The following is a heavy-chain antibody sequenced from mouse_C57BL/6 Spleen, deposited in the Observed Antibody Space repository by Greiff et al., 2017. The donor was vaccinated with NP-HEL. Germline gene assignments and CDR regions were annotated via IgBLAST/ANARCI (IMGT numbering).Heavy chain of an antibody. CDR2: IYPRSGNT. Sequence: VKLMESGAELARPGASVKLSCKASGYTFTSYGISWVKQRTGQGLEWIGEIYPRSGNTYYNEKFKGKATLTADKSSSTAYMELRSLTSEDSAVYFCARYGITTVVARNYYAMDYWGQGTSVTVSS. D-gene: IGHD1-1*01. CDR1: GYTFTSYG. V-gene: IGHV1-81*01. J-gene: IGHJ4*01. CDR3: ARYGITTVVARNYYAMDY.